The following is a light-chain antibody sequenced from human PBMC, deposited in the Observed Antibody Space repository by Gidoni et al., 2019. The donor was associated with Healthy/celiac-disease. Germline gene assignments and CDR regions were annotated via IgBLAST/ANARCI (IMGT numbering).Light chain of an antibody. CDR1: SGHSSYA. J-gene: IGLJ3*02. Sequence: QLVLTQSPSASASLGASVKLTRTLSSGHSSYAIAWHQQQPETGPRYLMKLNSDGSHSKGDGIPDRFSGSSSGAERYLTISSLQSEDEADYYCQTWGTGNWVFGGGTKLTVL. CDR2: LNSDGSH. CDR3: QTWGTGNWV. V-gene: IGLV4-69*01.